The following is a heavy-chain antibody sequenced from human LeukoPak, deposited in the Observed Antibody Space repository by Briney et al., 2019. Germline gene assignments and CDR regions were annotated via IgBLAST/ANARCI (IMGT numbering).Heavy chain of an antibody. CDR3: ARGRPYYDSSDYYYPLFDY. Sequence: SETLSLTCTVSGGSISSYYWSWIRQPPGKGLEWIGYIYYSGSTNYNPSLKSRVTISVDTSKNQFSLKLSSVTAADTAVYYCARGRPYYDSSDYYYPLFDYWGQGTLVTVSS. J-gene: IGHJ4*02. D-gene: IGHD3-22*01. V-gene: IGHV4-59*01. CDR2: IYYSGST. CDR1: GGSISSYY.